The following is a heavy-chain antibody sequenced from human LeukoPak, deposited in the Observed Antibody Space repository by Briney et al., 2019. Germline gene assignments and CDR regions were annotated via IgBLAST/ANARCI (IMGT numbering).Heavy chain of an antibody. D-gene: IGHD7-27*01. V-gene: IGHV3-48*04. J-gene: IGHJ4*02. Sequence: GGSLRLSCAASGFTFSSYSMNWVRQAPGKGLEWVSYISSSSSTIYYADSVKGRFTISRDNAKNSLYLQMNSLRAEDTAVYYCASINWACVYWGQGTLVTVSS. CDR3: ASINWACVY. CDR1: GFTFSSYS. CDR2: ISSSSSTI.